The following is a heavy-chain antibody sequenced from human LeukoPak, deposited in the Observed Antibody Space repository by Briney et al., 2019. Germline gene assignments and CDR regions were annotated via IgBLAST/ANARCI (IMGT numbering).Heavy chain of an antibody. CDR3: AGATYYYGSGSSPVDP. V-gene: IGHV1-18*01. D-gene: IGHD3-10*01. Sequence: ASVKVSCKASGYTFTSYGISWVRQAPGQGLEWMGWISAYNGNTNYAQKLQGRVTMTTDTSTSTAYMELRSLRSDDTAVYYCAGATYYYGSGSSPVDPWGQGTLVTVSS. CDR1: GYTFTSYG. CDR2: ISAYNGNT. J-gene: IGHJ5*02.